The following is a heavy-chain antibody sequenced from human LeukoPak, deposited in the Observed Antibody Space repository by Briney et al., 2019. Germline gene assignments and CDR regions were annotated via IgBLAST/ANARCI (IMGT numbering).Heavy chain of an antibody. Sequence: SETLSLTCTVSGGSSSSYYWSWIRQPPGKGLEWIGYIYYSGSTNYNPSLKSRVTISVDTSKNQFSLKLSSVTAADTAVYYCARTNCSSTSCYEDYWGQGTLVTVSS. V-gene: IGHV4-59*01. J-gene: IGHJ4*02. CDR1: GGSSSSYY. CDR3: ARTNCSSTSCYEDY. CDR2: IYYSGST. D-gene: IGHD2-2*01.